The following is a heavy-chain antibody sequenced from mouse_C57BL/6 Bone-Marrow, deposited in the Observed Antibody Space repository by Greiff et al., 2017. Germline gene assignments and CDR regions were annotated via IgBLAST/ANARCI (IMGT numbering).Heavy chain of an antibody. Sequence: VQLQQPGAELVKPGASVKMSCKASGYTFTSYWITWVKQRPGQGLAWIGDIYPGSGSTNYNEKFKSKATLTVDTSSSTAYMQLSSLTSEDSAVYYCASFTTVVPYFDYWGQGTTLTVSS. CDR3: ASFTTVVPYFDY. CDR2: IYPGSGST. V-gene: IGHV1-55*01. D-gene: IGHD1-1*01. J-gene: IGHJ2*01. CDR1: GYTFTSYW.